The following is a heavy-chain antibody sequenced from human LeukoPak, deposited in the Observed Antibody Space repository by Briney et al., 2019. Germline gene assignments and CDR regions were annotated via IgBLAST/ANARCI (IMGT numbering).Heavy chain of an antibody. Sequence: PSETQISSCTVSGGSISSYYWSWIRQPPGKGLEWIGYIYYSGSTNYNPSLKSRVTISVDTSKNQFSLKLSSVTPADTAVYYCAREFVDTAMGASYSYYYYGMDYWGQGTTVTVSS. CDR1: GGSISSYY. J-gene: IGHJ6*02. CDR3: AREFVDTAMGASYSYYYYGMDY. V-gene: IGHV4-59*01. CDR2: IYYSGST. D-gene: IGHD5-18*01.